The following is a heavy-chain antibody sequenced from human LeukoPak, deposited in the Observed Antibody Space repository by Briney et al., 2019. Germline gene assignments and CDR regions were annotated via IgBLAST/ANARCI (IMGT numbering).Heavy chain of an antibody. CDR1: GYTFTSYG. J-gene: IGHJ3*02. Sequence: ASVKLPCKASGYTFTSYGISWVRQAPGQGLEWMGWISAYNGNTTYAQKRQGRVIMTTDTSTSTAYMELRSLRSDDAAVYYCAGPKYSSSWYVDAFDIWGQGTMGTVSS. CDR3: AGPKYSSSWYVDAFDI. V-gene: IGHV1-18*01. CDR2: ISAYNGNT. D-gene: IGHD6-13*01.